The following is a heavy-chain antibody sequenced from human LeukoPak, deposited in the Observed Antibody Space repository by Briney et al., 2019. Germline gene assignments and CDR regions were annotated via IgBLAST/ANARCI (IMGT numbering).Heavy chain of an antibody. CDR1: GFTFSSYS. Sequence: PGGSLRLSCAASGFTFSSYSMNWVRQAPGKGLEWVSSISSSSSYIYYAGSVKGRFAISRDNAKNSLYLQMNSLRAEDTAVYYCARAGNYGDYFDYWGQGTLVTVSS. J-gene: IGHJ4*02. CDR2: ISSSSSYI. V-gene: IGHV3-21*01. D-gene: IGHD4-17*01. CDR3: ARAGNYGDYFDY.